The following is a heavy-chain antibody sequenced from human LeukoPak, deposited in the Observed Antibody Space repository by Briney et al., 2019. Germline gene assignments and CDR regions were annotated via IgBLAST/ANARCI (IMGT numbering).Heavy chain of an antibody. CDR2: ISDSGGST. CDR1: GFTFRGYA. V-gene: IGHV3-23*01. Sequence: GGSLRLSCAASGFTFRGYAISWVRQAPGKGLEWVSGISDSGGSTYYADSVKGRFTISRDNSKNTLYLQMHSLRADDTAVYYCAKDRVRIAATGVDYWGQGTLVTVSS. CDR3: AKDRVRIAATGVDY. D-gene: IGHD6-6*01. J-gene: IGHJ4*02.